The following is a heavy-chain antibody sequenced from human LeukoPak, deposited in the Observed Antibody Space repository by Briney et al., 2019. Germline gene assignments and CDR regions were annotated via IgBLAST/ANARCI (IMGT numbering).Heavy chain of an antibody. CDR2: IYSDSRT. V-gene: IGHV3-66*01. CDR1: GFTVSTNF. Sequence: LTGGSLRLSCAASGFTVSTNFMSWVRQAPGKGLEWVSGIYSDSRTSYADSVRGRFTISRDNSKNMLHLQMSSLRAEDTAVYYCARELVAGGGRRGMDVWGQGTTVTVSS. J-gene: IGHJ6*02. CDR3: ARELVAGGGRRGMDV. D-gene: IGHD1-1*01.